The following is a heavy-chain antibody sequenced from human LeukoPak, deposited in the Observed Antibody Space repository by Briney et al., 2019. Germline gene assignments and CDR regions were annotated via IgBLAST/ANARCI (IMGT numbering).Heavy chain of an antibody. J-gene: IGHJ4*02. V-gene: IGHV4-59*01. CDR3: ARTAQGYSSSWYLDY. D-gene: IGHD6-13*01. Sequence: SETLSLTCTVSGGSISSYYWSWIRQPPGKGLEWIGYIYYSGSTNYNPSLKSRVTISVDTSKNQFPLKLSSVTAADTAVYYCARTAQGYSSSWYLDYWGQGTLVTVSS. CDR1: GGSISSYY. CDR2: IYYSGST.